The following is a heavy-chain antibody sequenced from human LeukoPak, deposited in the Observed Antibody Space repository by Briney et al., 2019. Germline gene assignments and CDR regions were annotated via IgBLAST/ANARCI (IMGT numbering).Heavy chain of an antibody. D-gene: IGHD3-22*01. V-gene: IGHV4-30-4*01. CDR2: IYYSGST. CDR1: GGPISSGDYY. J-gene: IGHJ3*02. Sequence: TSETLSLTCTVSGGPISSGDYYWSWIRQSPGKGLEWIGYIYYSGSTYYNPSLKSRVTISVDTSKNQFSLKLSSVTAADTAVYYCARVDYYDSSGYSYAFDIWGQGTMVTVSS. CDR3: ARVDYYDSSGYSYAFDI.